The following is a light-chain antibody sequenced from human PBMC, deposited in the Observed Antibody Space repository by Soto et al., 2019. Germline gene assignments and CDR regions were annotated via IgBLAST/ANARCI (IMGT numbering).Light chain of an antibody. Sequence: EIVLTQSPGTLSLSPGERGTLSCRARQSVSSNYLAWYQQKPGQAPRLLIYGASSRATGIPDRFSGSGSGTDFTLTISRLEPEDFAVYYCQQYGSSPFTFGPGTKVDIK. J-gene: IGKJ3*01. V-gene: IGKV3-20*01. CDR1: QSVSSNY. CDR2: GAS. CDR3: QQYGSSPFT.